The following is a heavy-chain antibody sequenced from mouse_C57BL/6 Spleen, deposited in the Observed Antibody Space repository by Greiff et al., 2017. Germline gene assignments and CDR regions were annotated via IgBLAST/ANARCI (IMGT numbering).Heavy chain of an antibody. CDR2: IYPGDGDT. Sequence: VQLQQSGAELVKPGASVKISCKASGYAFSSYWMNWVKQRPGKGLEWIGQIYPGDGDTNYNGKFKGKATLTADKSSSTAYMQLSSLTSEDSAVYFCARSEYYGSSYWFAYWGQGTLVTVSA. V-gene: IGHV1-80*01. D-gene: IGHD1-1*01. CDR1: GYAFSSYW. J-gene: IGHJ3*01. CDR3: ARSEYYGSSYWFAY.